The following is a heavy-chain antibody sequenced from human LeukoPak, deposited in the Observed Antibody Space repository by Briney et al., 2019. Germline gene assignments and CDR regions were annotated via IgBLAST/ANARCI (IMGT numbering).Heavy chain of an antibody. CDR1: GGSISSSSYY. J-gene: IGHJ4*02. CDR2: IYYSGST. CDR3: ARLPDYYDSSGYYYVFDY. V-gene: IGHV4-39*01. Sequence: SETLSLTCTVSGGSISSSSYYWGWIRQPPGKGLERIGSIYYSGSTYYNPSLKSRVTISVDTSKNQFSLKLSSVTAADTAVYYCARLPDYYDSSGYYYVFDYWGQGTLVTVSS. D-gene: IGHD3-22*01.